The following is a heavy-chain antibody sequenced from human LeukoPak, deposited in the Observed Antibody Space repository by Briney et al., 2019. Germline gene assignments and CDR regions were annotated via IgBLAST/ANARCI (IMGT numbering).Heavy chain of an antibody. J-gene: IGHJ4*02. D-gene: IGHD2-21*02. CDR1: GFTFSGSA. Sequence: GGSLKLSCAASGFTFSGSAIHWVRQASGKGLEWVGRIRSKVYSYATAYAASVKGRSTISRDDSKNTAYPQMNSLKIEDTAVYYCTVAYCGSDCYSGYWGQGTLVTVSS. V-gene: IGHV3-73*01. CDR2: IRSKVYSYAT. CDR3: TVAYCGSDCYSGY.